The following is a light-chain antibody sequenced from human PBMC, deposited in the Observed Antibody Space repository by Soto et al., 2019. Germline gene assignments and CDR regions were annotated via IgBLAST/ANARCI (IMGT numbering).Light chain of an antibody. CDR1: QGIRND. V-gene: IGKV1-6*01. Sequence: AIQMTQSPSSLSASVGGRVTITFRASQGIRNDLGWFQQKPGKAPKLLIYAASNLQSGVPSRFSGSGSGTDFTLTISSLQPEDFATYYCLQDFNYPLTFGGGTKVDI. CDR3: LQDFNYPLT. CDR2: AAS. J-gene: IGKJ4*01.